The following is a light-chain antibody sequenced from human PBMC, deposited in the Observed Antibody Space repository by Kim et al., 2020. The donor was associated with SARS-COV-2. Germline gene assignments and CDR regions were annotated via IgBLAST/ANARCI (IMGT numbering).Light chain of an antibody. CDR1: SLRSYY. CDR3: NSRDSSVNHLRV. CDR2: GKN. V-gene: IGLV3-19*01. Sequence: SSELPQDPAVSVALGQTVRITCQGDSLRSYYASWYQQKPGQAPVLVIYGKNNRPSGIPDRFSGSSSGNTASLTITGAQAEDEADYYCNSRDSSVNHLRVF. J-gene: IGLJ3*02.